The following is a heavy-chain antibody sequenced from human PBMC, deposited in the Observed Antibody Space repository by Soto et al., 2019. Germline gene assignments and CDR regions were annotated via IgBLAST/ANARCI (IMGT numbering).Heavy chain of an antibody. CDR2: TSNSGSA. CDR1: GGSVNSGPDY. CDR3: ARVRWLSEYDMLTGYYIFDQ. V-gene: IGHV4-61*03. Sequence: QVQLQESGPGLVKPSETLSLTCTVSGGSVNSGPDYWSWIRQPPGKGLEWIGYTSNSGSAKYNPTLKIRVTITTDTSTNHFSLTLTSVTAADTAVYYCARVRWLSEYDMLTGYYIFDQWGRGTLVTVSS. J-gene: IGHJ4*02. D-gene: IGHD3-9*01.